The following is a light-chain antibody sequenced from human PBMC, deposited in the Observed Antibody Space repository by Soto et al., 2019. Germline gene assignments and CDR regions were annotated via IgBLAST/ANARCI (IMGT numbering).Light chain of an antibody. CDR3: QQYNNWPPLT. Sequence: EIVMTQSPATLSVSPGERATLSCRASQSVSGNLAWYQQRPGQAPRLLIYGASTRATGIPARFSGSGSGTEFTLTISSLQSEDFAVYYCQQYNNWPPLTFGAGTKVEIK. V-gene: IGKV3-15*01. CDR1: QSVSGN. J-gene: IGKJ4*01. CDR2: GAS.